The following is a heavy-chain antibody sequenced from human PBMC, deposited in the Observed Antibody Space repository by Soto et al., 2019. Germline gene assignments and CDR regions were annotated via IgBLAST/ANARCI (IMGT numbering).Heavy chain of an antibody. D-gene: IGHD6-19*01. CDR1: GFTFSTYG. CDR2: IWYDGSYK. V-gene: IGHV3-33*01. CDR3: ARDYEEYNNDWQIFAY. Sequence: PGGSLRLSCAASGFTFSTYGMHWVRQAPGKGLEWVAVIWYDGSYKSHADSVKGRFTISRDNSKNTLYLQMNSLRAEDTGVYYCARDYEEYNNDWQIFAYWGQGTLVTVSS. J-gene: IGHJ4*02.